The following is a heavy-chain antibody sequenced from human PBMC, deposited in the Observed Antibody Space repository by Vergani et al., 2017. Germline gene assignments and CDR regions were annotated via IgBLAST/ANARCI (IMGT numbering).Heavy chain of an antibody. Sequence: QVQLVQSGAEVKKPGASVKVSCKASGYTFTSYAMHWVRQAPGQRLEWMGWINAGNGNTKYSQKFQGRVTITRGTSASTAYMELSSIRSEDTAVYYCARSGYSSGLYLFDYWGQGTLVTVSS. CDR1: GYTFTSYA. D-gene: IGHD6-19*01. V-gene: IGHV1-3*01. CDR2: INAGNGNT. J-gene: IGHJ4*02. CDR3: ARSGYSSGLYLFDY.